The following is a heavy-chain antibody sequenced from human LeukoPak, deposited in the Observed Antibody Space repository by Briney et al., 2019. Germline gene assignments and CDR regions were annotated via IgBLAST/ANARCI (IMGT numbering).Heavy chain of an antibody. J-gene: IGHJ4*02. CDR3: ARVPGTGYYDY. V-gene: IGHV1-46*01. D-gene: IGHD3/OR15-3a*01. CDR1: GYTFISYY. Sequence: GASVKVSCKASGYTFISYYIHWVRQAPGQGLEWMGMINSSGGSTSYAQKFQGRVTMTRDTSTSTVYMELSSLRSEDTAVYYCARVPGTGYYDYWGQGTLVTVSS. CDR2: INSSGGST.